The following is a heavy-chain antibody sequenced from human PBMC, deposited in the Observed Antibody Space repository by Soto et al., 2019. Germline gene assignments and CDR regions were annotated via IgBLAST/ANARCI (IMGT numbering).Heavy chain of an antibody. D-gene: IGHD3-22*01. Sequence: SETLSLTCTVSGGSISSGGYYWSWIRQHPGKGLEWIGYIYYSGSTYYNPSLKSRVTISVDTSKNQFSLKLSSVTAADTAVYYCARVYGWLWGFDYWGQGTLVTVSP. CDR3: ARVYGWLWGFDY. CDR2: IYYSGST. CDR1: GGSISSGGYY. V-gene: IGHV4-31*03. J-gene: IGHJ4*02.